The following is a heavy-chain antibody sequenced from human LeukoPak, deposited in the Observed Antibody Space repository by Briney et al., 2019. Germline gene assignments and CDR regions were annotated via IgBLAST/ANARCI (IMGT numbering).Heavy chain of an antibody. Sequence: HPGGSLRLSCVASGFTVSSNGMHWVRQAPGRGLEWVTFIQYDGSKKYYADPVKGRFTISRDNSKNTLYLEMNSLRAEDTAVYYCAKDIGSYYDYWGQGILVTVSS. V-gene: IGHV3-30*02. D-gene: IGHD3-10*01. CDR1: GFTVSSNG. CDR3: AKDIGSYYDY. J-gene: IGHJ4*02. CDR2: IQYDGSKK.